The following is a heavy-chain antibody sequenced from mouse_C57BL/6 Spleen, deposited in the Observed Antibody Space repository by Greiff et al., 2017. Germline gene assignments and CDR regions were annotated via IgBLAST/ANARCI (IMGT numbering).Heavy chain of an antibody. CDR1: GYSITSGYY. J-gene: IGHJ4*01. V-gene: IGHV3-6*01. CDR3: ASYDYETYYAMDD. CDR2: ISYDGSN. D-gene: IGHD2-4*01. Sequence: VQLKQSGPGLVKPSQSLSLTCSVTGYSITSGYYWNWIRQFPGNKLEWMGYISYDGSNNYNPSLKNRISITRDTSKNQFFLKLNSVTTEDTATYYCASYDYETYYAMDDWGQGTSVTVSS.